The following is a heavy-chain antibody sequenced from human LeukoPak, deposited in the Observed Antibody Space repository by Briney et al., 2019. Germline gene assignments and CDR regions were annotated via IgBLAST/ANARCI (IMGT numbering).Heavy chain of an antibody. CDR2: ISAYNGNT. D-gene: IGHD6-19*01. CDR1: GYTFTSYG. CDR3: ARDPPGGHSSGWYDY. V-gene: IGHV1-18*01. Sequence: ASVKVSCKASGYTFTSYGISWVRQAPGQGLEWMGWISAYNGNTNYAQKLQGRVTMTTDTSTSTAYMELRSLRSDDTAVYYCARDPPGGHSSGWYDYWGQGTLVTVSS. J-gene: IGHJ4*02.